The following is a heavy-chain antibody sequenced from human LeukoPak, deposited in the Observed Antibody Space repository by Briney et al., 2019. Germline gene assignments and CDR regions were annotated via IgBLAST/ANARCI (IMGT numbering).Heavy chain of an antibody. Sequence: GGSLRLSCAASGFTFSSYAMNWVRQSPGKGLEWVSYISSSGSTIYYADSVKGRFTISRDNAKNSLYLQMNSLRAEDTAVYYCARDTPVAGTTDYWGQGTLVTVSS. CDR1: GFTFSSYA. J-gene: IGHJ4*02. CDR3: ARDTPVAGTTDY. D-gene: IGHD6-19*01. CDR2: ISSSGSTI. V-gene: IGHV3-48*03.